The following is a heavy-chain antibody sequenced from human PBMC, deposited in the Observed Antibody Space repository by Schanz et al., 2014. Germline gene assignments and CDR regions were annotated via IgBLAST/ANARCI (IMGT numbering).Heavy chain of an antibody. CDR1: GFTFSRSG. CDR3: AKDYRPGAIDY. J-gene: IGHJ4*02. Sequence: QVQLVESGGGFVQPGRPLRLSCAASGFTFSRSGMHWGRQAPRKGLEWAAIIWFDGNNKYYAGSLKGRLTISRENYKNALFLQMNSLRAEDTAVYYCAKDYRPGAIDYWGQGTLVTVSS. D-gene: IGHD3-16*02. V-gene: IGHV3-33*06. CDR2: IWFDGNNK.